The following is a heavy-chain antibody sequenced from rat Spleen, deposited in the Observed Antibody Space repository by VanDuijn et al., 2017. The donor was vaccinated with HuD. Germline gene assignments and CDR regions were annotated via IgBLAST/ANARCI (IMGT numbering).Heavy chain of an antibody. Sequence: EVQLVESGGGLVQPGRSLKLSCVVSGFTFNNYWMTWIRQAPGKGLEWVASITNTGGSTYHLDSVKGRFTISRDNAKSTLYLQMNSLRSEDTATYYCTRGGRVQGFAYWGQGTLVTVSS. CDR1: GFTFNNYW. CDR3: TRGGRVQGFAY. D-gene: IGHD1-4*01. V-gene: IGHV5-31*01. J-gene: IGHJ3*01. CDR2: ITNTGGST.